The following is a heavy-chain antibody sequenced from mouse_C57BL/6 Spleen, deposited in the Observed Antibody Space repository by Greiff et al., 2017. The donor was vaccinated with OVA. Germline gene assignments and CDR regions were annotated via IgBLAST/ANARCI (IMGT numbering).Heavy chain of an antibody. CDR1: GYSFTGYY. CDR3: ARRGTTVVAPDFDV. D-gene: IGHD1-1*01. CDR2: INPSTGGT. Sequence: EVMLVESGPELVKPGASVKISCKASGYSFTGYYMNWVKQSPEKSLEWIGEINPSTGGTTYNQKFKAKATLTVDKSSSTAYMQLKSLTSEDSAVYYCARRGTTVVAPDFDVWGTGTTVTVSS. J-gene: IGHJ1*03. V-gene: IGHV1-42*01.